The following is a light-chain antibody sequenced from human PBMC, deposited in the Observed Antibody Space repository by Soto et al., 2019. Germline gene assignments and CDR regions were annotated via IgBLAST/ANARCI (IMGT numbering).Light chain of an antibody. J-gene: IGKJ5*01. Sequence: EIVLTHSPGTLSLSPWERATLSCRASQSVSSSYLAWYQQKPGQAPRLLIYGASSRATGIPDRFSGSGSGTDFTLTISRLEPEDFAVYYCQQYGSSLGVTFGGGTRLEIK. V-gene: IGKV3-20*01. CDR3: QQYGSSLGVT. CDR1: QSVSSSY. CDR2: GAS.